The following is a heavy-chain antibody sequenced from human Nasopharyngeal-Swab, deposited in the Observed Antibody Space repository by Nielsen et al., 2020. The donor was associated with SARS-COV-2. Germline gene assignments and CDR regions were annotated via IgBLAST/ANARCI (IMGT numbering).Heavy chain of an antibody. CDR2: INHSGST. J-gene: IGHJ6*03. V-gene: IGHV4-34*01. D-gene: IGHD2-2*01. CDR1: GGSFTSYY. Sequence: SETLSLTCIVYGGSFTSYYWGWIRQPPGKGLEWIAEINHSGSTHYNPSLKSRVTMSVDTSKNQFSLKLTSVTAADTAVYYCARGLSGVVPAPILGLGPFYSYYYIDIWGKGTTVTVSS. CDR3: ARGLSGVVPAPILGLGPFYSYYYIDI.